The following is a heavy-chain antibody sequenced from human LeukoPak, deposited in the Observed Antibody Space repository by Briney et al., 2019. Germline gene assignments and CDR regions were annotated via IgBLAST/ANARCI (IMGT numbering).Heavy chain of an antibody. D-gene: IGHD1-26*01. V-gene: IGHV1-2*02. CDR1: GYTFTGYY. J-gene: IGHJ4*02. CDR3: AREIPDSGSYCY. Sequence: GASVKVSCKASGYTFTGYYMHWVRQAPGQGLEWMGWINPNSGGTSYAQKFQGRVTMTRDTSISTAYMELSRLRSDDTAVYYCAREIPDSGSYCYWGQGTLVTVSS. CDR2: INPNSGGT.